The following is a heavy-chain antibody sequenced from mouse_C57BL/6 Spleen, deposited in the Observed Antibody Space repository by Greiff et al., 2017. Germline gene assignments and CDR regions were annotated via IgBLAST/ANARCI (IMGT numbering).Heavy chain of an antibody. Sequence: QVQLQQPGAELVMPGASVKLSCKASGYTFTSYWMHWVKQRPGQGLEWIGEIDPSDSYTNYNQKFKGKSTLTVDKSSSTAYMQLSSLTSEDSAVYYCARGTAQATFYYFDYWGQGTTLTVSS. CDR3: ARGTAQATFYYFDY. D-gene: IGHD3-2*02. CDR1: GYTFTSYW. V-gene: IGHV1-69*01. J-gene: IGHJ2*01. CDR2: IDPSDSYT.